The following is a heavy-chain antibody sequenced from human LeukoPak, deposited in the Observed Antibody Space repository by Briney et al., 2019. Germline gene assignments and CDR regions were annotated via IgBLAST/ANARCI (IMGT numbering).Heavy chain of an antibody. CDR2: MNQDGSHK. CDR3: ARPKYSSGWYPDY. Sequence: GESLRLSCTASGFNFNSYWMSWVRQAPGKGLEWVANMNQDGSHKYYVDSVKGRFTISRDNSKNTLYLRMISLSAEDTAVYYCARPKYSSGWYPDYWGQGTLVTVSS. V-gene: IGHV3-7*01. J-gene: IGHJ4*02. CDR1: GFNFNSYW. D-gene: IGHD6-19*01.